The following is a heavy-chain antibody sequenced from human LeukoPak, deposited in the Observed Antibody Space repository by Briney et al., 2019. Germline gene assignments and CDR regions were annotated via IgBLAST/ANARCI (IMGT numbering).Heavy chain of an antibody. CDR1: GYTFTGYY. Sequence: ASVKVSCKAFGYTFTGYYMHWVRQAPGQGLEWMGWINPNSGGTNYAQKFQGRVTMTRDTSISTAYMELSRLRSDDTAVYYCARACSSTSCPDAFDIWGQGTMVTVSS. V-gene: IGHV1-2*02. CDR2: INPNSGGT. CDR3: ARACSSTSCPDAFDI. D-gene: IGHD2-2*01. J-gene: IGHJ3*02.